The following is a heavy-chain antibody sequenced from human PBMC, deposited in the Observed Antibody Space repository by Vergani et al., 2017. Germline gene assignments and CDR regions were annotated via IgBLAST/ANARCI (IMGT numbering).Heavy chain of an antibody. CDR2: ISSSGSTI. Sequence: EVQLVESGGGLVQPGGSLRLSCAASGFTFSSYEMNWVRQAPGKGLEWVSYISSSGSTIYYADSVKGRFTISRDNSKNSLYLQMNSLGTEDTALYYCAKDHGPATAYWPRYYYYGMDVWGQGTTVTVSS. CDR3: AKDHGPATAYWPRYYYYGMDV. CDR1: GFTFSSYE. V-gene: IGHV3-48*03. D-gene: IGHD2-21*02. J-gene: IGHJ6*02.